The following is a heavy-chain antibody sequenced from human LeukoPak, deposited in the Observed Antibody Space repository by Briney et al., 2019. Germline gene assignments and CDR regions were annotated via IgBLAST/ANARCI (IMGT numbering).Heavy chain of an antibody. CDR3: ARELGATEVNYGMDV. Sequence: GASVKVSCKASGYTFISYGISWVRQAPGQGLEWMGWISTNTGDTSYSQNFQGRVTLTTDTSTTTVNMELRSLRSDDTAVYYCARELGATEVNYGMDVWGQGTTVTVSS. V-gene: IGHV1-18*01. J-gene: IGHJ6*02. CDR2: ISTNTGDT. D-gene: IGHD1-26*01. CDR1: GYTFISYG.